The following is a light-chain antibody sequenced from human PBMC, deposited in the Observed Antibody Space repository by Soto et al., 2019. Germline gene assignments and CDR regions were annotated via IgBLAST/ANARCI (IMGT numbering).Light chain of an antibody. V-gene: IGLV1-40*01. CDR1: SSNIGAGYD. CDR2: ANS. CDR3: QSYDDALSGWG. Sequence: QSVLTQPPSVSGAPGQRVTLSCTGRSSNIGAGYDVHWYQQFPGTAPKLLIYANSNRPSGVPDRFSGSKSGTSASLAITGLQAEDEADYYCQSYDDALSGWGFGGGTKLTV. J-gene: IGLJ3*02.